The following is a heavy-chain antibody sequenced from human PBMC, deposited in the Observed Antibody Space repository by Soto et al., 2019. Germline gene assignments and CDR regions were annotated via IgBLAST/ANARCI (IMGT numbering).Heavy chain of an antibody. V-gene: IGHV4-39*01. D-gene: IGHD1-26*01. CDR3: ARHSSGSRHPRFDY. CDR1: GGSISSSTYY. Sequence: QLQLQESGPGLVKPSETLSLTCTVSGGSISSSTYYWGWVRQPPGKGLGWIASIYYGGSSHYHPYRRSLVSLSLGTFRNQFSLKLSYMTAEDSAVYYCARHSSGSRHPRFDYWGQGSLVTVSS. J-gene: IGHJ4*02. CDR2: IYYGGSS.